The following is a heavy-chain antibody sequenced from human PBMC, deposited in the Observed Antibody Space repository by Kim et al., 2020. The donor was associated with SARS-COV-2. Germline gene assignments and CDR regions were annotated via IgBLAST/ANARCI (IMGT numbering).Heavy chain of an antibody. V-gene: IGHV4-34*01. CDR3: ARGLGYSSGWYYYYGIDV. CDR2: INHSGST. CDR1: GGSFSGYY. J-gene: IGHJ6*02. D-gene: IGHD6-19*01. Sequence: SETLSLTCAVYGGSFSGYYWSWIRQPPGKGLEWIGEINHSGSTNYNPSLKSRVTISVDTSKNQFSLKLSSVTAADTAVYYCARGLGYSSGWYYYYGIDVWGQGTTVTVSS.